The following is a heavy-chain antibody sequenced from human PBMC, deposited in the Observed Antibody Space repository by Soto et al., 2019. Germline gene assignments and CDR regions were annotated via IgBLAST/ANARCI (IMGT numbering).Heavy chain of an antibody. CDR1: GYTFTSYD. V-gene: IGHV1-8*01. Sequence: ASVKVSCKASGYTFTSYDINWVRQATGQGLERMEWMNPNSGNTGYAQKYQGRATMTRNTSISPANMELSSLRFLDPAVYYCTRELGLEYYFDFWGQGSLVTVSS. J-gene: IGHJ4*02. D-gene: IGHD4-4*01. CDR3: TRELGLEYYFDF. CDR2: MNPNSGNT.